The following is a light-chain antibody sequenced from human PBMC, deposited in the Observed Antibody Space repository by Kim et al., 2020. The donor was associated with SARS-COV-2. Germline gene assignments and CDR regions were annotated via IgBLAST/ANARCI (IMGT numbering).Light chain of an antibody. V-gene: IGKV3-15*01. CDR1: QSVSSS. Sequence: EIVMTQSPATLSVSLGERVTLSCRARQSVSSSLAWYQQKPGQAPRLLIYGASTRATGIPARFSGSGSGTEFTLTISSLQSEDFAVYYCQQYNNWWTFGQGTKVDIK. CDR2: GAS. CDR3: QQYNNWWT. J-gene: IGKJ1*01.